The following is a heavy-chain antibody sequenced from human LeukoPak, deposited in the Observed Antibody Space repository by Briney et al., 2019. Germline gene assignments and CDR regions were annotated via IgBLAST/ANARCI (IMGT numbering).Heavy chain of an antibody. D-gene: IGHD6-19*01. CDR2: IRHSGTT. J-gene: IGHJ4*02. V-gene: IGHV4-38-2*02. CDR1: GYSISSGYY. CDR3: ARGALGAVAGTFDY. Sequence: SETLSLTCSVSGYSISSGYYWGWIRQPPGKGLEWIGTIRHSGTTYYNPSLKSRVTISVDKSKNQFSLKLSSVTAADTAVYYCARGALGAVAGTFDYWGQGTLVTVSS.